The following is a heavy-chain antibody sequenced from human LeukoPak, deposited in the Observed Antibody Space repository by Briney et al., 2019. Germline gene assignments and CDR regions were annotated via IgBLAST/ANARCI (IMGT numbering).Heavy chain of an antibody. CDR2: ISYDGSNK. D-gene: IGHD3-3*01. CDR3: AKTVRIFGVVRTGYYSMDV. J-gene: IGHJ6*03. CDR1: GFTFSSYG. Sequence: PGGSLRLSCAASGFTFSSYGMHWVRQAPGKGLEWVAVISYDGSNKYYADSVKGRFTISRDNSKNTLYLQMNSLRAEDTAVYYCAKTVRIFGVVRTGYYSMDVWGKGTTVTVSS. V-gene: IGHV3-30*18.